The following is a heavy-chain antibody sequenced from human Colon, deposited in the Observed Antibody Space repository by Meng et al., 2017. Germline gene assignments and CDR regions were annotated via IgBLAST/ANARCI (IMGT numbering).Heavy chain of an antibody. CDR2: INPKAGST. V-gene: IGHV1-46*01. CDR3: ARASSYYDSSGYYHSLYHFDS. J-gene: IGHJ4*02. CDR1: GYTFIDYY. Sequence: ASVKVSCKSSGYTFIDYYMHWVRQAPGQGLEWMGIINPKAGSTTYAQKFQGRVTMTRDTSTSTLYMELSSLRSEDTAVYYCARASSYYDSSGYYHSLYHFDSWGQGTLVT. D-gene: IGHD3-22*01.